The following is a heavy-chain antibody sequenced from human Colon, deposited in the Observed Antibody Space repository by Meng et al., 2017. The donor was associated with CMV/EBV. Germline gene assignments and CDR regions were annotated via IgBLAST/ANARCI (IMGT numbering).Heavy chain of an antibody. J-gene: IGHJ5*02. CDR1: GGSFSGYY. CDR3: ARGLRFLEWFGWFDP. V-gene: IGHV4-34*01. CDR2: INHSGST. D-gene: IGHD3-3*01. Sequence: ETLSLTCAVYGGSFSGYYWSWIRQPPGKGLEWIGEINHSGSTNYNPSLKSRVTISVDTSKNQFSLKLSSVTAADTAVYYCARGLRFLEWFGWFDPWGQGTLVTVSS.